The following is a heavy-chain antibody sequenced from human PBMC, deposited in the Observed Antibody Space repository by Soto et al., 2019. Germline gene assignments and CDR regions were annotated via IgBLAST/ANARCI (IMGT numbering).Heavy chain of an antibody. CDR1: GFFFSSYT. CDR2: FSATSENT. D-gene: IGHD6-13*01. Sequence: EVQLLESGGGLVQPGGSLRLSCVGSGFFFSSYTMTWVRQAPGKGLEWVSSFSATSENTYYADSVRGRFTIPRDNSKNPPLLQMNSLTAGDTGMEYCGKARGQQGVRLPFDSWGQGILVIVSS. CDR3: GKARGQQGVRLPFDS. J-gene: IGHJ4*02. V-gene: IGHV3-23*01.